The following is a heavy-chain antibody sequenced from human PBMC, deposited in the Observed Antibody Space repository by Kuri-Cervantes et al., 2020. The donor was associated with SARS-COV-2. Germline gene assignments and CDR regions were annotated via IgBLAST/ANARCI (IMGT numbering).Heavy chain of an antibody. CDR3: ARDLRSGWFEGAFDI. J-gene: IGHJ3*02. CDR2: ISGSGSYI. CDR1: GFSLSRYT. V-gene: IGHV3-21*01. Sequence: GALKISCAASGFSLSRYTMNWVRQAPGKALEWVSSISGSGSYIYYADSVKGRFTISKESGENSLYLQMNSLRAEDSAVYYCARDLRSGWFEGAFDIWGRGTMVTVSS. D-gene: IGHD6-19*01.